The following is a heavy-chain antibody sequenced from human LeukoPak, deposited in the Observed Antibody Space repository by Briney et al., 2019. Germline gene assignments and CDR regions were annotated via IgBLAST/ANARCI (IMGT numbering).Heavy chain of an antibody. J-gene: IGHJ4*02. Sequence: GGSLRLSCAASGFTFSSYAMSWVRQAPGKGLEWVSAISGSGGSTYYADSVKGRFTISRDNSKNTLYLQMNSLRAEDTAVYYCAKDLDVRSSSGYPDRDYWGQGTLVTVSS. D-gene: IGHD3-22*01. V-gene: IGHV3-23*01. CDR3: AKDLDVRSSSGYPDRDY. CDR2: ISGSGGST. CDR1: GFTFSSYA.